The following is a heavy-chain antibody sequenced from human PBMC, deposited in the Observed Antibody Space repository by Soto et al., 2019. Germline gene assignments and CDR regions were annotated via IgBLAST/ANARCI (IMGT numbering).Heavy chain of an antibody. CDR3: ARDIAARPGGYYGMAV. Sequence: SQTLSLTCAISGDSVSSNSAAWNWIRQSPSRGLEWLGRTYYRSKWYNDYAVSVKSRITINPDTSKNQFSLQMNSVTPEDTAVYYCARDIAARPGGYYGMAVWGQGTTVTVYS. CDR1: GDSVSSNSAA. CDR2: TYYRSKWYN. D-gene: IGHD6-6*01. V-gene: IGHV6-1*01. J-gene: IGHJ6*02.